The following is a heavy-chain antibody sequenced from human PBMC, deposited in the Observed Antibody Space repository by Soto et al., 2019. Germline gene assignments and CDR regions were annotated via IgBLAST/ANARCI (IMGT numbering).Heavy chain of an antibody. J-gene: IGHJ4*02. D-gene: IGHD6-6*01. CDR2: ISYAERNK. CDR3: AKDEGSSRPFDH. V-gene: IGHV3-30*18. Sequence: QVQLVESGGGVVQPGRSLRLSCAASGFTFRSYGMHWVRQAPGKGLEWVAAISYAERNKFYTDSVKGRFTISRDNSKNTLYLQMSSLKPEDTAIYYCAKDEGSSRPFDHWGQGTLVTVSS. CDR1: GFTFRSYG.